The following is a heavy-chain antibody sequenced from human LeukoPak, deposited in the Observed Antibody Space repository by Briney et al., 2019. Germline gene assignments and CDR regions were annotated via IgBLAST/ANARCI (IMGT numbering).Heavy chain of an antibody. V-gene: IGHV3-30*02. CDR2: IRYDGSDN. CDR1: GFTFISYG. Sequence: GGSLRLSCAASGFTFISYGLHWGRQAPGKGLEWVAFIRYDGSDNYYADSVKGRFTISRDNSKNTLYLQMNSLRAEDTAVYYCAKDKGPTYYFDYWGQGTLVTVSS. J-gene: IGHJ4*02. CDR3: AKDKGPTYYFDY.